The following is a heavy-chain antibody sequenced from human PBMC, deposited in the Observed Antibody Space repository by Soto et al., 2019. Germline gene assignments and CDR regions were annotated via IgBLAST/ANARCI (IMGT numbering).Heavy chain of an antibody. Sequence: GGSLRLSCAASGFTFSSYSMNWVRQAPGKGLEWVSYISSSSSTIYYADSVKGRFTISRDNAKNSLYLQMNSLRAEDTAVYYCARSTSLECSGGSCLNWFDPWGQGTLVTVSS. J-gene: IGHJ5*02. CDR2: ISSSSSTI. D-gene: IGHD2-15*01. CDR3: ARSTSLECSGGSCLNWFDP. V-gene: IGHV3-48*01. CDR1: GFTFSSYS.